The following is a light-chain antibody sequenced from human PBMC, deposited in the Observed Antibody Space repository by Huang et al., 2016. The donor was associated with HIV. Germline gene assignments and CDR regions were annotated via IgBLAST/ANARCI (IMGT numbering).Light chain of an antibody. CDR2: GTS. CDR3: QQYNNWPPEVT. V-gene: IGKV3-15*01. Sequence: EIILTQSPATLSVSPGDRATLSCRASQSVNTNLAWYQQKPGQTPRLLIYGTSTRATGVPARVSGGGSGTEFTLTISSLQSEDFAVYYCQQYNNWPPEVTFGQGTRLEIK. J-gene: IGKJ5*01. CDR1: QSVNTN.